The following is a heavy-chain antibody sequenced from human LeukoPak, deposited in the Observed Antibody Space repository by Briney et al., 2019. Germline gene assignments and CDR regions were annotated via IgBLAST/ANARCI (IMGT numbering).Heavy chain of an antibody. V-gene: IGHV3-23*01. CDR1: GFDFSIYA. Sequence: GGSLRLSCAVSGFDFSIYAIDWVRQAPGQGLEWVSSTRGSGGGTYYADSVMSRFTMSRDNSKNTLYLQMNNLRADDTAVDYCGRDPNGDYIGAFEFWGQGTLVTVSS. CDR3: GRDPNGDYIGAFEF. J-gene: IGHJ3*01. D-gene: IGHD4-17*01. CDR2: TRGSGGGT.